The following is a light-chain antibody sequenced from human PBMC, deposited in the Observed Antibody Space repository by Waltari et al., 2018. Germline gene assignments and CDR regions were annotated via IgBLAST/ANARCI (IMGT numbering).Light chain of an antibody. CDR2: RNN. Sequence: QSVLTQPPSASGTPGQRVTISCSGSSYNIGSNYVYCYQQLPGTAPKLLIYRNNQRPSGVPDRFSGSKSGTSASLAISGLRSEDEADYYCAAWDDSLSGQVFGGGTKLTVL. CDR1: SYNIGSNY. V-gene: IGLV1-47*01. J-gene: IGLJ2*01. CDR3: AAWDDSLSGQV.